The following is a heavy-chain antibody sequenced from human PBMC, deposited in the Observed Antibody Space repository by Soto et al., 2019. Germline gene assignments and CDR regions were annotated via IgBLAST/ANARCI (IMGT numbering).Heavy chain of an antibody. J-gene: IGHJ6*02. Sequence: VASVKVSCTASGGTFSSYAISWVRQAPGQGLEWMGGIIPIFGTANYAQKFQGRVTITADESTSTAYMELSSLRSEDTAVYYCASRERFYGMDVWGQGTKVPVSS. CDR2: IIPIFGTA. V-gene: IGHV1-69*13. CDR1: GGTFSSYA. CDR3: ASRERFYGMDV.